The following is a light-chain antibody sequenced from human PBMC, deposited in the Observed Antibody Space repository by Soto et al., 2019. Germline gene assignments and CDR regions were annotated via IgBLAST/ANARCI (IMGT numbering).Light chain of an antibody. V-gene: IGLV4-69*01. J-gene: IGLJ3*02. CDR3: QGGGIGRV. CDR1: SGHSTYA. CDR2: VNSDGSH. Sequence: QSVLTQSPSASASLGASVKLTCTLSSGHSTYAIAWHQQQPGKGPRYLMNVNSDGSHTKGDGIPDRFSGSSSGAERYLTISSQQSEDEADYYCQGGGIGRVFGGGTKLTVL.